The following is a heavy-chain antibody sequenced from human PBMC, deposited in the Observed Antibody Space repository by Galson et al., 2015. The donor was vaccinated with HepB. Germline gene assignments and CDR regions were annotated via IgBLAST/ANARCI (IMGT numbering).Heavy chain of an antibody. CDR2: ISGSGGSA. V-gene: IGHV3-23*01. CDR3: AKESISSSWYGTYYYGMDV. Sequence: CAASGFTFSSNAMSWVRQAPGKGLEWVSAISGSGGSAYYADSVEGRFTISRDNSKNTLYLQMNSLRVEDTAVYYCAKESISSSWYGTYYYGMDVWGQGTTVTVSS. J-gene: IGHJ6*02. CDR1: GFTFSSNA. D-gene: IGHD6-13*01.